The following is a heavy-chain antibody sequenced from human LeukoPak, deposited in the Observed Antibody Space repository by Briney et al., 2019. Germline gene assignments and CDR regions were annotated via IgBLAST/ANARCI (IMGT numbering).Heavy chain of an antibody. Sequence: SETLSLTCSVSGDSISPYYLTWIRQPPGKGLEWIGHLHPSGSTSYNPSLKSRVTISADTSKNQFSLSLTSVNAADTAVYYCATGGDAYKTGYWGQGTLVSVAS. J-gene: IGHJ4*02. CDR1: GDSISPYY. D-gene: IGHD5-24*01. V-gene: IGHV4-59*12. CDR2: LHPSGST. CDR3: ATGGDAYKTGY.